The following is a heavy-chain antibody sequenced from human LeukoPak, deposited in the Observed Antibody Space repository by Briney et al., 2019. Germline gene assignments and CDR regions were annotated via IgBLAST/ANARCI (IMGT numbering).Heavy chain of an antibody. CDR3: ARDLQYYDFWSGYYTHAFDI. CDR2: IYYSGST. J-gene: IGHJ3*02. D-gene: IGHD3-3*01. Sequence: SSETLSLTCTVSGGSISSYYWSWIRQPPGKGLEWIGYIYYSGSTNYNPSLKSRVTISVDTSKNQFSLKLSSVTAADTAVYYCARDLQYYDFWSGYYTHAFDIWGQGTMVTVSS. V-gene: IGHV4-59*01. CDR1: GGSISSYY.